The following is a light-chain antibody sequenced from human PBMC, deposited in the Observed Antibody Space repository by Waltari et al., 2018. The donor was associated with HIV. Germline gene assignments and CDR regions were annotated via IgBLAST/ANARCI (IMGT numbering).Light chain of an antibody. CDR1: QSISSW. J-gene: IGKJ1*01. V-gene: IGKV1-5*03. CDR2: KAS. Sequence: DIKMTQSTSTLSATVGDRVTITCRASQSISSWLAWYQQKSGKAPKLLIYKASSLESGVPSRFSGSGSGTEFTLTISSLQPDDFATYYCQQHNSYSWTFGQGTKVELK. CDR3: QQHNSYSWT.